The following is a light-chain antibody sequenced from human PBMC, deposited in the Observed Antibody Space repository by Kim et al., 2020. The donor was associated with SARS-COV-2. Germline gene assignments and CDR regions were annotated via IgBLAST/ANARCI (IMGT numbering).Light chain of an antibody. CDR2: GTS. CDR3: RQYGPSQPNT. J-gene: IGKJ2*01. Sequence: EIVLTQSLATLSLSPGERATLSCRTSQTFSSSYLAWYQQKPGQAPRLLVYGTSSRATGIPDRFSGSGSGTDFTFTISRLEPEDFAVYYCRQYGPSQPNTFGQGTKLEI. CDR1: QTFSSSY. V-gene: IGKV3-20*01.